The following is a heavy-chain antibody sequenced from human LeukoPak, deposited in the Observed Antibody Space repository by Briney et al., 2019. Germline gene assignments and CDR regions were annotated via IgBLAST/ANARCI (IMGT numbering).Heavy chain of an antibody. J-gene: IGHJ4*02. CDR1: GYTFTSYD. CDR3: ASRIEWAYDY. CDR2: INPNSGGT. V-gene: IGHV1-2*06. D-gene: IGHD5-12*01. Sequence: EASVKVSCKASGYTFTSYDFNWLRQATGQGLEWMGRINPNSGGTTYAQKFQGRVTMTRDTSISTAYMELSRLRSDDTAVYYCASRIEWAYDYWGQGTLVTVSS.